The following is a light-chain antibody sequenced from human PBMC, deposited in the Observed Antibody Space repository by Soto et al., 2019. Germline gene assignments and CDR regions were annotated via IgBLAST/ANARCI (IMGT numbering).Light chain of an antibody. CDR1: SSDVGGYNY. CDR2: DVS. J-gene: IGLJ2*01. CDR3: SSYTGSTTLVI. Sequence: QSALTQPASVSGSPGQSITISCTGTSSDVGGYNYVSWYQQHPGKAPKLMIYDVSNRPSGVSNRFSGSRSGNTASLTISGLQAEDAAHYYCSSYTGSTTLVIFGGGTKVTVL. V-gene: IGLV2-14*03.